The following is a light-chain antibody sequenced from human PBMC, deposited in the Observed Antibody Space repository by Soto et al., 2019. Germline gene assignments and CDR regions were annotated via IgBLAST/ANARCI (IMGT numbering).Light chain of an antibody. CDR2: GNS. Sequence: QSMLTQPPSVSGDPGQRVTISCTGSSSNIGAGYDVHWYQQLPGTAPKLLIYGNSNRPSGVPDRFSGSKSGTSASLAITGLQAEDEADYYCQSYDSSLSGLLFGGGTKVTVL. CDR3: QSYDSSLSGLL. V-gene: IGLV1-40*01. CDR1: SSNIGAGYD. J-gene: IGLJ2*01.